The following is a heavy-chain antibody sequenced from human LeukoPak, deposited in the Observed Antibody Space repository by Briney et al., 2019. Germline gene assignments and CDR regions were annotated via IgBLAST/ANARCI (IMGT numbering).Heavy chain of an antibody. CDR1: GYTFTSYG. CDR3: ARDRKSAVAGDGLDY. Sequence: EASVKVSCKASGYTFTSYGISWVRQAPGQGLEWMGWISAYNGNTNYAQKLQGRVTMTTDTSTSTAYMELRSLRSDDTAVYYCARDRKSAVAGDGLDYWGQGTLVTVSS. J-gene: IGHJ4*02. CDR2: ISAYNGNT. V-gene: IGHV1-18*01. D-gene: IGHD6-19*01.